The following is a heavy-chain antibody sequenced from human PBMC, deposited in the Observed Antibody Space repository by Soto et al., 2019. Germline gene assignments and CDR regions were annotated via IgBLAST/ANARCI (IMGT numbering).Heavy chain of an antibody. CDR1: GGTFSSYA. D-gene: IGHD3-22*01. CDR3: ARDLKRYYDSSGYGYYYYGMDV. V-gene: IGHV1-69*01. Sequence: QVQLVQSGAEVKKPGSSVKVSCKASGGTFSSYAISWVRQAPGQGLEWMGGIIPIFGTANYAQKSQGRVTITADESTTTAYMELSSLRSEDTAVYYCARDLKRYYDSSGYGYYYYGMDVWGQGTTVTVSS. J-gene: IGHJ6*02. CDR2: IIPIFGTA.